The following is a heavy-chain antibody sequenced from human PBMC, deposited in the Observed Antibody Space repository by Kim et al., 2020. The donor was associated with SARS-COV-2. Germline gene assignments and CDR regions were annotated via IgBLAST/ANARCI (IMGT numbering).Heavy chain of an antibody. Sequence: PSLKSRVTMSLDTSKNQFSLKLSSVTAVDTAVYYCARNYYGSGSTGAFDIWGQGTMVTVSS. CDR3: ARNYYGSGSTGAFDI. D-gene: IGHD3-10*01. V-gene: IGHV4-28*01. J-gene: IGHJ3*02.